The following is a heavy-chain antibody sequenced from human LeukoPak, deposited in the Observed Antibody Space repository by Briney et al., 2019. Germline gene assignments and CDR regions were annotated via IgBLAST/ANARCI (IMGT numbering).Heavy chain of an antibody. D-gene: IGHD6-19*01. CDR1: GYSFTSYW. CDR2: IYPGDSDT. V-gene: IGHV5-51*01. J-gene: IGHJ4*02. Sequence: GESLKISCKGSGYSFTSYWIGWVRQMPGKGLEWMGIIYPGDSDTRYSPSFQGQVTISADKSISTAYLQWSSLKASDTAMYYCARHQTSGIAVASGYFDYWGQGTLVTVSS. CDR3: ARHQTSGIAVASGYFDY.